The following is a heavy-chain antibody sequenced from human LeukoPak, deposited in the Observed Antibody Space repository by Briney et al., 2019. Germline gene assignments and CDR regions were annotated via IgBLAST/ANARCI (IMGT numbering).Heavy chain of an antibody. CDR3: ARGLGSGSYKNWFDP. J-gene: IGHJ5*02. V-gene: IGHV3-66*01. CDR1: GFTVSTNY. D-gene: IGHD3-10*01. Sequence: GGSLRLSCAASGFTVSTNYMSWVRQAPGKGLEWVSVLYSGGKTYYADFVKGRFTISRDNAKNSLYLQMNSLRAEDTAVYYCARGLGSGSYKNWFDPWGQGTLVTVSS. CDR2: LYSGGKT.